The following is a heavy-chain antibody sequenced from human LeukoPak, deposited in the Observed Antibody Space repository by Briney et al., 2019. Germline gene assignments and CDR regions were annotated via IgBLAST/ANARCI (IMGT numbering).Heavy chain of an antibody. CDR3: AKSWDAFDF. Sequence: SGGSLRLSCAASGFTFSYNAMAWVRQAPGKGLEWVSGILGSGGSTYYADAVKGRFTISRDNSKSTLYLQMITLRAADTAVYYCAKSWDAFDFWGEGTMGTVSS. D-gene: IGHD3-10*01. J-gene: IGHJ3*01. CDR1: GFTFSYNA. CDR2: ILGSGGST. V-gene: IGHV3-23*01.